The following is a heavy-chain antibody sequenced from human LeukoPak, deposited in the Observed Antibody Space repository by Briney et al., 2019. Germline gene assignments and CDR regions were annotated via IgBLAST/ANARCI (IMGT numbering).Heavy chain of an antibody. Sequence: GGSLRLSCAASGFTFSSYGMHWVRQAPGKGLVWVSRINSDGSSTSYADSVKGRFTISRDNAKNTLYLQMNSLRDEDTAVYYCARDLSGFDSSGYYYTFDYWGQGTLVTVSS. CDR3: ARDLSGFDSSGYYYTFDY. J-gene: IGHJ4*02. CDR1: GFTFSSYG. CDR2: INSDGSST. D-gene: IGHD3-22*01. V-gene: IGHV3-74*01.